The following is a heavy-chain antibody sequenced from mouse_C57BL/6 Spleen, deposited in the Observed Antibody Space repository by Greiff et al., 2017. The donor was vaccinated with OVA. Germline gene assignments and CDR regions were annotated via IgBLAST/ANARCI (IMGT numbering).Heavy chain of an antibody. J-gene: IGHJ1*03. V-gene: IGHV1-26*01. CDR3: ARRYYGSSPDV. D-gene: IGHD1-1*01. CDR1: GYTFTDYY. Sequence: VQLQQSGPELVKPGASVKISCKASGYTFTDYYMNWVKQSHGKSLEWIGDINPNNGGTSYNQKFKGKATLTVDKSSSTAYMELRSLTSEDSAVYYCARRYYGSSPDVWGTGTTVTVSS. CDR2: INPNNGGT.